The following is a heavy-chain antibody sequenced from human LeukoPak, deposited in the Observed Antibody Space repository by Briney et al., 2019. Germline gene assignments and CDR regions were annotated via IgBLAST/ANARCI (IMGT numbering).Heavy chain of an antibody. D-gene: IGHD3-22*01. V-gene: IGHV4-39*01. Sequence: PSETLSLTCTVSGGSISSSSYYWGWIRQPPGKGLEWIGSIYYSGSTYYNPSLKSRVTISVDTSKNQFSLKLSSVTAADTAVYYCASRNYYDSSGRDYWGQGTLVTVSS. J-gene: IGHJ4*02. CDR1: GGSISSSSYY. CDR3: ASRNYYDSSGRDY. CDR2: IYYSGST.